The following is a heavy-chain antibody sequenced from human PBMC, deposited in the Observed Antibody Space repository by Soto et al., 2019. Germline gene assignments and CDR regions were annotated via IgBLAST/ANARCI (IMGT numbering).Heavy chain of an antibody. J-gene: IGHJ3*02. CDR3: ARREIRSASAFDI. CDR2: IYYSGST. Sequence: TSETLSLTCTVSGGSISSSSYYWGWIRQPPGKGLEWIGSIYYSGSTYYNPSLKSRVTISVDTSKNQFSLKLSSVTAADTAVYYCARREIRSASAFDIWGQGTMVTVSS. V-gene: IGHV4-39*01. CDR1: GGSISSSSYY. D-gene: IGHD3-3*01.